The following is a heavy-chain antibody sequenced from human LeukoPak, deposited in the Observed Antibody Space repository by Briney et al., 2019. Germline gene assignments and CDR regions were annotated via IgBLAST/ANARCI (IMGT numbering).Heavy chain of an antibody. CDR1: GFTFSSYG. D-gene: IGHD3-22*01. V-gene: IGHV3-23*01. J-gene: IGHJ4*02. CDR3: AKERSYYYDSSGYYDY. CDR2: ISGSGGST. Sequence: GGSLRLSCAASGFTFSSYGMSWVRQALGKGLEWVSAISGSGGSTYYADSVKGRFTISRDNSKNTLYLQMNSLRAEDTAVYYCAKERSYYYDSSGYYDYWGQGTLVTVSS.